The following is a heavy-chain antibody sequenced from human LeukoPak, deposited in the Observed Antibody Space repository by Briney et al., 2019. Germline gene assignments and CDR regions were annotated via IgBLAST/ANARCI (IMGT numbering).Heavy chain of an antibody. CDR1: GGSISSYY. D-gene: IGHD3-3*01. J-gene: IGHJ6*03. CDR3: AREDYDFWSGYPRSVYYYYMDV. CDR2: IYYSGST. V-gene: IGHV4-59*01. Sequence: KPSETLSLTCTVSGGSISSYYWSWIRQPPGKGLEWIGYIYYSGSTNYNPSLKSRVTISVATSKNQHSLKLSSVTAADTAVYYCAREDYDFWSGYPRSVYYYYMDVWGKGTTVTVSS.